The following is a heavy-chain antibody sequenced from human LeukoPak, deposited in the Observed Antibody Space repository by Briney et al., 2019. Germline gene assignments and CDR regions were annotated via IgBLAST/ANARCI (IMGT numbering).Heavy chain of an antibody. V-gene: IGHV4-61*09. CDR3: ARYSAGRYDFWSGYFHAFDI. CDR1: GGSISSGSNY. D-gene: IGHD3-3*01. J-gene: IGHJ3*02. CDR2: IYTSGST. Sequence: SETLSLTCTVSGGSISSGSNYWSWIRQPAGKGLEWIGHIYTSGSTKYNPSLKSRVTISVDTSKNQFSLELTSVTAADTAMYYCARYSAGRYDFWSGYFHAFDIWGQGTMVTVSS.